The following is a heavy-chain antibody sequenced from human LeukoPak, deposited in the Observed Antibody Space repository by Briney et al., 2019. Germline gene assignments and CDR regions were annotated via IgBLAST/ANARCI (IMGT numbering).Heavy chain of an antibody. CDR1: GDSVSSNSAA. J-gene: IGHJ5*02. V-gene: IGHV6-1*01. Sequence: SQTLSLTCAISGDSVSSNSAAWNWIRQSPSRGLEWLGRTYYRSKWYNDYTVSVKSRITINPDTSKNQFSLQLNSVTPEDTAVYYCARGALGDYGDYVSWFDPWGQGTLVTVSS. CDR2: TYYRSKWYN. CDR3: ARGALGDYGDYVSWFDP. D-gene: IGHD4-17*01.